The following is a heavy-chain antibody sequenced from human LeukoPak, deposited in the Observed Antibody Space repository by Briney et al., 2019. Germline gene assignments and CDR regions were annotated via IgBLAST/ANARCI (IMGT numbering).Heavy chain of an antibody. CDR2: ISSSSSYI. CDR3: ARDLGDYDILTGRDY. D-gene: IGHD3-9*01. Sequence: GGSLGLSCAASGFTFSSYSMNWVRQAPGKGLEWVSSISSSSSYIYYADSVKGRFTISRDNAKNSLYLQMNSLRAEDTAVYYCARDLGDYDILTGRDYWGQGTLVTVSS. CDR1: GFTFSSYS. J-gene: IGHJ4*02. V-gene: IGHV3-21*01.